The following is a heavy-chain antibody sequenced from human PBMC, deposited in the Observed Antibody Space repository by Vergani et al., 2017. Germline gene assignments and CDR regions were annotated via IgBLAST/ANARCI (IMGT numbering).Heavy chain of an antibody. Sequence: QVQLQESGPGLVKPSETLSLTCTVSGGSISSYCWSWIRQPPGKGLEWIGYIYYNGNTNYNPSLKSRFTISVDTSKNQFSLKLSSVTAADTAVYYCARDGESGDLGYWGQGTLVTVSS. CDR2: IYYNGNT. V-gene: IGHV4-59*01. D-gene: IGHD1-26*01. J-gene: IGHJ4*02. CDR3: ARDGESGDLGY. CDR1: GGSISSYC.